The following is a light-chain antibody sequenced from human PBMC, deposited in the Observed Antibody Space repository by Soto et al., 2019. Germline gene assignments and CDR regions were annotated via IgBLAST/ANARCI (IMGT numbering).Light chain of an antibody. CDR1: QSVTTR. CDR2: GAS. Sequence: EIVLTQSPFTVSLSPGGRATLSSRASQSVTTRLAWYQQIPGQTPRLLISGASVRASGVPVRISGSGSGTDFTLTISRLEPEDFAMYYCQQYGGSPITFGRGTRLEIK. V-gene: IGKV3-20*01. J-gene: IGKJ5*01. CDR3: QQYGGSPIT.